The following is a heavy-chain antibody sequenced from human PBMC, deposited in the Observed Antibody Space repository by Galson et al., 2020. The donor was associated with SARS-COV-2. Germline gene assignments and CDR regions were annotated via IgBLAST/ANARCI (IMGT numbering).Heavy chain of an antibody. V-gene: IGHV3-48*03. Sequence: GGSLRLSCAASGLTFSNTEMNWVRQAPGKGLEWLSYISMSGITIYYADSVKGRFTISRDNAENSLYLQMNGLRAEDTGIYYCATGDVWFESWGQGILVTVSS. CDR2: ISMSGITI. J-gene: IGHJ5*01. CDR3: ATGDVWFES. D-gene: IGHD7-27*01. CDR1: GLTFSNTE.